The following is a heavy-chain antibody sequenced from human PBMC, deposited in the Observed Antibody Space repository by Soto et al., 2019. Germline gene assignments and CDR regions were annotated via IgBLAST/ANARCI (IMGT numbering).Heavy chain of an antibody. D-gene: IGHD3-10*01. Sequence: QLQLQESGPGLVKPSETLSLTCTVSGDSISSSSTYWGWIRQSPEKGREWIGSIYYSGRTYYNPSLKSRVTISKDTSKNHFSLNLNSVTAADTAVYYCARHDGTGNLNWFGPWGQGTLVTVSS. CDR3: ARHDGTGNLNWFGP. CDR2: IYYSGRT. CDR1: GDSISSSSTY. V-gene: IGHV4-39*01. J-gene: IGHJ5*02.